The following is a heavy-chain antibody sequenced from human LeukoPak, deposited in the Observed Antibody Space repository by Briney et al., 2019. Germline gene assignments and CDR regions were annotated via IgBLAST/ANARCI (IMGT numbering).Heavy chain of an antibody. CDR2: NNSNSGGT. CDR3: ATGGSYYGLDY. V-gene: IGHV1-2*06. J-gene: IGHJ4*02. D-gene: IGHD1-26*01. CDR1: GYTFIDYF. Sequence: ASVKVSCKASGYTFIDYFIHWVRQAPGQGLEWMGRNNSNSGGTEYAQKFQGRVTMTRDTSISTAYMELSRLTSDDTAVYYCATGGSYYGLDYWGQGTLVTVSS.